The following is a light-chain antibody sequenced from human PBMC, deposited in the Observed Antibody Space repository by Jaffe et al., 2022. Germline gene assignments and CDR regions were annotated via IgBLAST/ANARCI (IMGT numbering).Light chain of an antibody. CDR2: VNSDGGH. CDR3: QTWGTDKYV. CDR1: SGHSSYA. V-gene: IGLV4-69*01. Sequence: QLVLTQSPSASASLGASVKLTCTLSSGHSSYAIAWHQQQPEKGPRYLMKVNSDGGHSKGDGIPDRFSGSSSGAERYLIISSLQSEDEADYYCQTWGTDKYVFGTATKVTVL. J-gene: IGLJ1*01.